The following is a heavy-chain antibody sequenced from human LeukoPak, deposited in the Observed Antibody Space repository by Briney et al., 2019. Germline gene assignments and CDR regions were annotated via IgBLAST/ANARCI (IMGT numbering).Heavy chain of an antibody. Sequence: ASVKVSCKASGSTFTGYYIHWVRQAPGEGLEWMGWINPNTGGTNYAQKFQGRVTMTRDTSISTAYMELSRLRSDDTAVYYCARVDRPYSSSVGYWGQGTLVTVSS. D-gene: IGHD6-19*01. V-gene: IGHV1-2*02. CDR2: INPNTGGT. CDR3: ARVDRPYSSSVGY. CDR1: GSTFTGYY. J-gene: IGHJ4*02.